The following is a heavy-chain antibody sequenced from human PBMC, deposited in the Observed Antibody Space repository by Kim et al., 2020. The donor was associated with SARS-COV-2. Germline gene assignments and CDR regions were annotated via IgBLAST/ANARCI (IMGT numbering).Heavy chain of an antibody. V-gene: IGHV4-59*01. Sequence: SETLSLTCTVSGGSISSYYWSWIRQPPGKGLEWIGYIYYSGSTNYNPSLKSRVTISVDTSKNQFSLKLSSVTAADTAVYYCARDNTYYDFWSGYYRDYYGMDVWGQGTTVTVSS. CDR3: ARDNTYYDFWSGYYRDYYGMDV. J-gene: IGHJ6*02. D-gene: IGHD3-3*01. CDR2: IYYSGST. CDR1: GGSISSYY.